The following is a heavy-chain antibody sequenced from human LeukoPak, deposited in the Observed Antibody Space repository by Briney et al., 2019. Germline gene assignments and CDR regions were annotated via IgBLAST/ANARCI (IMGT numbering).Heavy chain of an antibody. CDR3: ARPPYCTNGVCHGGYYYMDV. V-gene: IGHV3-53*01. CDR2: IYSGGST. Sequence: PGGSLRLSCAASGFTVSSNYMSWVRQAPGKGLEWVSVIYSGGSTYYADSVKGRFTISRDNAKNSLYLQMNSLRAEDTAVYYCARPPYCTNGVCHGGYYYMDVWGKGTTVTVSS. CDR1: GFTVSSNY. D-gene: IGHD2-8*01. J-gene: IGHJ6*03.